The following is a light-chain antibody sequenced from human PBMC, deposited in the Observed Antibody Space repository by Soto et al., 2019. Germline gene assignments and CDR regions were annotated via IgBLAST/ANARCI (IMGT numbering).Light chain of an antibody. Sequence: EVVMTQSPATVSVSPGEGVTLSCRASQTISNDLAWYQQKPGQAPRLLIYGASTRATGVPARFSGGGSGTEFTITISSLQSEDVAFYYGHQNNKWPPVTFGGGTKVEIK. V-gene: IGKV3-15*01. CDR1: QTISND. J-gene: IGKJ4*01. CDR3: HQNNKWPPVT. CDR2: GAS.